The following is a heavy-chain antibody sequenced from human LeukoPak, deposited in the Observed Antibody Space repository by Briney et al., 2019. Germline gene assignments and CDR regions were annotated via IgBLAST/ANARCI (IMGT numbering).Heavy chain of an antibody. CDR3: ARYTNGFDY. CDR1: GFTFSSYG. D-gene: IGHD1-1*01. Sequence: PGRSLRLSCAASGFTFSSYGMHWVRQAPGKGLEWVSLIWYDGSNKYYADSVKGRFTISRDNAENSLYLQMNGLRDEDTAVYYCARYTNGFDYWGQGTLVTVSS. J-gene: IGHJ4*02. V-gene: IGHV3-33*01. CDR2: IWYDGSNK.